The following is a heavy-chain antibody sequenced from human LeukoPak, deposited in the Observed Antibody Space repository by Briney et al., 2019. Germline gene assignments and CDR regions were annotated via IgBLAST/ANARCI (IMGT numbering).Heavy chain of an antibody. D-gene: IGHD2-2*01. CDR3: ARDTSAFLTGYYYMDV. CDR1: GFTFSSYA. CDR2: ISYAGNNK. V-gene: IGHV3-30*04. J-gene: IGHJ6*03. Sequence: GGSLRLSCAASGFTFSSYAMHWVRQAPGKGLEWVAVISYAGNNKYYADSVKGRFTISRDNSKNTLYLQMNSLRVEDTAVYYCARDTSAFLTGYYYMDVWGKGTTVTVSS.